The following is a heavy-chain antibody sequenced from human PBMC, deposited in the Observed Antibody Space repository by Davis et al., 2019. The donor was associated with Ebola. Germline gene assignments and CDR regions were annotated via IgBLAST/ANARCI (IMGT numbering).Heavy chain of an antibody. CDR2: INPNSGGT. CDR3: VREGIAAPHYYYGMDV. D-gene: IGHD6-13*01. Sequence: ASVKVSCKASGYTFTGYYMHWVRQAPGQGLEWMGWINPNSGGTNYAQKFQGRVTMTRDTSISTAYMELSRLRSDDTAVYYCVREGIAAPHYYYGMDVWGQGTTVTVSS. V-gene: IGHV1-2*02. CDR1: GYTFTGYY. J-gene: IGHJ6*02.